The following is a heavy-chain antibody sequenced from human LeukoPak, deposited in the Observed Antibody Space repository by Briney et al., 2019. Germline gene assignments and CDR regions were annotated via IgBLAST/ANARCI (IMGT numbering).Heavy chain of an antibody. CDR1: GGSISSGSYY. CDR3: ARAVGSGSFQTYYYYMDV. D-gene: IGHD3-10*01. J-gene: IGHJ6*03. V-gene: IGHV4-61*02. CDR2: IYTSGST. Sequence: SETLSLTCTVSGGSISSGSYYWSWIRQPAGKGLEWIGRIYTSGSTNYNPSLKSRVTMSVDTSKNQFSLKLSSVTAADTAVYYCARAVGSGSFQTYYYYMDVWGKGTTVTISS.